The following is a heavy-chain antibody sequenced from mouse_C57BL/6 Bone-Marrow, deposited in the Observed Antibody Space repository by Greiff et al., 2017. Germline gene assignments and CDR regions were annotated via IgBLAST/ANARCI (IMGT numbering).Heavy chain of an antibody. CDR2: IDPSDSYT. CDR3: AIYGSSLTGTSYAMDY. CDR1: GYTFTSYW. Sequence: QVQLQQPGAELVRPGTSVKLSCKASGYTFTSYWMHWVKQRPGQGLEWIGVIDPSDSYTNYNQKFKGKATLTVDTSSSTAYMQLSSLTSEDSAVEYCAIYGSSLTGTSYAMDYWGQGTSVTVSS. D-gene: IGHD1-1*01. V-gene: IGHV1-59*01. J-gene: IGHJ4*01.